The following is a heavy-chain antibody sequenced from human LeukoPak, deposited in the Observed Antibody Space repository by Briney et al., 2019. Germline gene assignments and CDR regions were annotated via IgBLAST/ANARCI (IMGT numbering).Heavy chain of an antibody. Sequence: KPSETLSLTCTVSGASMTSYYWTWIRQPPGKGLEWIGYMYFSERTNYNPSLKSRATISIDKSKKHISLNLMYMTAADTAVYYCSRIPGDRPDYWGQGTLVTVS. J-gene: IGHJ4*02. V-gene: IGHV4-59*01. CDR2: MYFSERT. CDR1: GASMTSYY. CDR3: SRIPGDRPDY. D-gene: IGHD7-27*01.